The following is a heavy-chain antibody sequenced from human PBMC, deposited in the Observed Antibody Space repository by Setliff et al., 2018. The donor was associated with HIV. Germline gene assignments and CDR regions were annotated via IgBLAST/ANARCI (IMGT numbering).Heavy chain of an antibody. D-gene: IGHD3-22*01. CDR2: IKQDGSEK. CDR3: ATGSFSRDSSGYDAFDI. V-gene: IGHV3-7*05. J-gene: IGHJ3*02. Sequence: PGGSLRLSCAASGFTFSTYWMSWVRQAPGKGLEWVANIKQDGSEKNYMDSVKGRFTISRDNAKNSLYLQMNSLRVEDTAVYYCATGSFSRDSSGYDAFDIWGQGTMVTVSS. CDR1: GFTFSTYW.